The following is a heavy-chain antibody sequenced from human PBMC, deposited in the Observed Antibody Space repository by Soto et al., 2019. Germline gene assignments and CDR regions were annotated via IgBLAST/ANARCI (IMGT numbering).Heavy chain of an antibody. D-gene: IGHD3-16*01. Sequence: QVQLVQSGAEVKKPGSSVKGSCKASGGTFSSYAISWVRQAPGQGLEGMGWIIPIFGTANYAQKFQGRVTNTADESTSTAYVELSSRRSEDTAVYYCARDRGAYGYYYYGMDVWGQGTTVTVSS. CDR1: GGTFSSYA. CDR2: IIPIFGTA. V-gene: IGHV1-69*01. J-gene: IGHJ6*02. CDR3: ARDRGAYGYYYYGMDV.